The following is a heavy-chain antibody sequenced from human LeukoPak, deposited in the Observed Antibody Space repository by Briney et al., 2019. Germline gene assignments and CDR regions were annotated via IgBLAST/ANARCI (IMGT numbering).Heavy chain of an antibody. J-gene: IGHJ3*02. D-gene: IGHD6-6*01. CDR2: ISAYNGIT. CDR3: ARVAARQLNEAFDI. V-gene: IGHV1-18*01. CDR1: GYTFTSYG. Sequence: GASVKVSCKASGYTFTSYGISWVRPAPGQGLAWMGWISAYNGITNYGEKLQGRVYMTTDTSTTTAYMKLRSMRSDDTAVYYCARVAARQLNEAFDIWGQGTMVTVSP.